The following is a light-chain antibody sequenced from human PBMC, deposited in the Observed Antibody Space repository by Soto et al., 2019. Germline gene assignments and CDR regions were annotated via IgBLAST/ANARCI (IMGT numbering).Light chain of an antibody. V-gene: IGKV1-33*01. J-gene: IGKJ5*01. CDR2: DAS. CDR1: QNINNY. Sequence: DIQMTQSPSSLSASVGDRVTITCKASQNINNYLNWYQQKPGRAPKLLIYDASSLETGVPSRFSGSGSGTDFTLTISSLQPEDFATYYCQQYDNLPLIFGQGTRLEIK. CDR3: QQYDNLPLI.